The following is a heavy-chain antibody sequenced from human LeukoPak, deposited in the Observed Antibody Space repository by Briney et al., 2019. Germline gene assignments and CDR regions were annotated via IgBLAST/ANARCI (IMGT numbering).Heavy chain of an antibody. CDR1: GLTVTSNH. CDR2: TYSGGTT. CDR3: ARESPTTVAYFDY. V-gene: IGHV3-66*01. D-gene: IGHD4-23*01. Sequence: GGSLRLSCAASGLTVTSNHMTWVRQAPGKGLEWGSVTYSGGTTFYADSVKGRFTSSRDNSENTLYLQMNSLRVEDTAVYYCARESPTTVAYFDYWGQGTLVTVSS. J-gene: IGHJ4*02.